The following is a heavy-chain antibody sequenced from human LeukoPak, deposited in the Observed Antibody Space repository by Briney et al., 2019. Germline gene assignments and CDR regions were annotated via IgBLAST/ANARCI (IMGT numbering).Heavy chain of an antibody. CDR2: ISHDGMNA. D-gene: IGHD4-11*01. CDR1: GLHFSGTA. J-gene: IGHJ4*02. Sequence: PGGSLRLSCAASGLHFSGTAMSWVRQAPGKGLEWVSAISHDGMNAYYADSVKGRFTISRDNSKNTLYLQMNSLRAEDTAVYYCANQGFSVTPAYWGQGTLVTVSS. CDR3: ANQGFSVTPAY. V-gene: IGHV3-23*01.